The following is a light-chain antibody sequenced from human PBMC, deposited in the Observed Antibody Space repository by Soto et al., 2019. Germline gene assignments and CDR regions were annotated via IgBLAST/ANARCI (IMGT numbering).Light chain of an antibody. Sequence: QSALTQPPSASGSPGQSVTISCSGTSSDIGGYTYVSWYQHHPGKAPKLMIYEVSKRPSGVPDRFSGSKSGNTASLTVSGVQAEDEADYYCSSYANSNNYVFGTGTKVTVL. CDR2: EVS. V-gene: IGLV2-8*01. CDR3: SSYANSNNYV. J-gene: IGLJ1*01. CDR1: SSDIGGYTY.